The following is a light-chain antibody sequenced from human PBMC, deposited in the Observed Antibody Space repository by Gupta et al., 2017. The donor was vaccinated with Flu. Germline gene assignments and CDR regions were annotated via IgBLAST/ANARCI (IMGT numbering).Light chain of an antibody. J-gene: IGKJ4*01. V-gene: IGKV3-20*01. CDR1: QSVSSSY. CDR2: GAS. CDR3: QQYGSSPNT. Sequence: ERATLSCSASQSVSSSYLAWYQQKPGQAPSLLIYGASSRATGIPDRFSGSGSGTDFTLTISRLEPEDFAVYYCQQYGSSPNTFGGGTKVEIK.